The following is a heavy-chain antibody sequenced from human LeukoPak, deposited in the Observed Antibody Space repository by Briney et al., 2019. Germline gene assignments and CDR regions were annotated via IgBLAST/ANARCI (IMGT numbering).Heavy chain of an antibody. CDR3: ARGPREKLWTRMFDY. CDR1: GGSISSYY. CDR2: IYYSGST. D-gene: IGHD3-10*01. J-gene: IGHJ4*02. V-gene: IGHV4-59*01. Sequence: SETLSLTCTVSGGSISSYYWSWIRQPPGKGLEWIGYIYYSGSTNYNPSLKSRVTISVDTSKNQLSLKLSSVTAADTAVYYCARGPREKLWTRMFDYWGQGTLVTVSS.